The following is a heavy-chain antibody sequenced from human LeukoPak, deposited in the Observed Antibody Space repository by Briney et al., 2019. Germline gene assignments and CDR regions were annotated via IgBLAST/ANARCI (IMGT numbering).Heavy chain of an antibody. D-gene: IGHD2-15*01. CDR3: ARSIVVVVAASNWFDP. V-gene: IGHV3-7*01. J-gene: IGHJ5*02. CDR1: GFTFSNYW. Sequence: GGSLRLSCAASGFTFSNYWMSWVRQAPGKGLEWVANIEQDGSEKYYVDSVKGRFTISRDNAKNSLYLQMNSLRAEDTAVYYCARSIVVVVAASNWFDPWGQGTLVTVSS. CDR2: IEQDGSEK.